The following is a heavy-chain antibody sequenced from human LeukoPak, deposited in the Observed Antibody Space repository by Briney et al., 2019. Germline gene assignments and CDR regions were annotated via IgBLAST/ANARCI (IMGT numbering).Heavy chain of an antibody. CDR2: IYHSGST. D-gene: IGHD3-3*01. Sequence: PSETLSLTCTVSGYSISSGYYWGWIRQPPGKGLEWIGSIYHSGSTYYNPSLKSRVTISVDTSKNQFSLKLSSVTAADTAVYYCAREEWNQIDYWGQGTLVTVSS. CDR1: GYSISSGYY. CDR3: AREEWNQIDY. J-gene: IGHJ4*02. V-gene: IGHV4-38-2*02.